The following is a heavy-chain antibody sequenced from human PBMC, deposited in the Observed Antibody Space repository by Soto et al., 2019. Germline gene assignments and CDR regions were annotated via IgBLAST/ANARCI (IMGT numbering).Heavy chain of an antibody. Sequence: GSLRLSCPASVYTSDDYTMHWVRQAPGKGLEWVSLISCDGGSTYYADSVKGRFTISRDXSKNSLYLQMNSLRTEDTALYYCAKGGHYDFWSGRTFDYWGQGT. V-gene: IGHV3-43*01. CDR2: ISCDGGST. D-gene: IGHD3-3*01. J-gene: IGHJ4*02. CDR1: VYTSDDYT. CDR3: AKGGHYDFWSGRTFDY.